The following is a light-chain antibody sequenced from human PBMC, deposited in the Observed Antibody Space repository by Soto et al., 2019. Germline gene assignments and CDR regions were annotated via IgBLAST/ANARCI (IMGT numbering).Light chain of an antibody. Sequence: QLVLTQSSSASASLGSSVKLTCTLSSGHSSYIIAWHQQQPGKAPRYLMKLEGSGSYNKGSGVPDRFSGSSSGADRYLTISNLQSEDEADYYCETWDSNTRVFGGGTKVTRP. CDR2: LEGSGSY. CDR1: SGHSSYI. CDR3: ETWDSNTRV. V-gene: IGLV4-60*03. J-gene: IGLJ2*01.